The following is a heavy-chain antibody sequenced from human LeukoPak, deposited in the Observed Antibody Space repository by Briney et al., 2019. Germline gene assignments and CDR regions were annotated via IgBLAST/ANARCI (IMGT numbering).Heavy chain of an antibody. V-gene: IGHV1-69*06. J-gene: IGHJ6*03. CDR1: GGTFSSYA. Sequence: GASVKVSCKASGGTFSSYAISWVRQAPGQGLEWMGRIIPIFGTANYAQKFQGRVTITADKSTSTAYMELSSLRSEDTAVYYCARGGGAQYYYNMDVWGKGTTVTVSS. CDR2: IIPIFGTA. D-gene: IGHD3-16*01. CDR3: ARGGGAQYYYNMDV.